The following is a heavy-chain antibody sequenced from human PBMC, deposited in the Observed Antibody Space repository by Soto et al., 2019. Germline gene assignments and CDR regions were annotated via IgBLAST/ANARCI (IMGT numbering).Heavy chain of an antibody. J-gene: IGHJ4*02. D-gene: IGHD4-17*01. V-gene: IGHV4-59*01. CDR1: GGSISSYY. CDR2: IYYSGST. CDR3: ARAAYGDVSDY. Sequence: QVQLQESGPGLVKPSETLSLTCTVSGGSISSYYWSWIRQPPGKGLEWIGYIYYSGSTNYNPSLKSRVTISVDTSKNQFSLKLSSVTAADTAVYYCARAAYGDVSDYWGQGTLVTVSS.